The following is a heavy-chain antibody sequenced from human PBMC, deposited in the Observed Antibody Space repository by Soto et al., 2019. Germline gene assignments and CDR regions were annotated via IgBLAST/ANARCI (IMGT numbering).Heavy chain of an antibody. CDR1: SGSISSSNW. D-gene: IGHD2-15*01. CDR3: ARASKNAVVAATPKNYYDYYMDV. CDR2: IYHSGST. Sequence: QVQLQESGPGLVKPSGTLSLTCAVSSGSISSSNWWSWVRQPPGKGLEWIGEIYHSGSTNYHPSLKSRVTISVDKSKNQFSLKLSSVTAADTAVYYCARASKNAVVAATPKNYYDYYMDVWGKGTTVTVSS. J-gene: IGHJ6*03. V-gene: IGHV4-4*02.